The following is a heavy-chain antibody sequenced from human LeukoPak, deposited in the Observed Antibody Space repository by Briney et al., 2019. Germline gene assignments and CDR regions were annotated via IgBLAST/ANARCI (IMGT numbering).Heavy chain of an antibody. V-gene: IGHV4-59*01. J-gene: IGHJ4*02. CDR1: GGSISSYY. D-gene: IGHD2-2*01. Sequence: TSSETLSLTCTVSGGSISSYYWSWIRQPPGKGLEWIGYIYYSGSTNYNPSLKSRVTISVDTSKNQFSLKLSSVTAADTAVYYCARDGGDYQLLTHDYWGQGTLVTVSS. CDR3: ARDGGDYQLLTHDY. CDR2: IYYSGST.